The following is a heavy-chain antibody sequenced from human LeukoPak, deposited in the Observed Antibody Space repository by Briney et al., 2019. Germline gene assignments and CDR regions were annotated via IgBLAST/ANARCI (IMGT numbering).Heavy chain of an antibody. CDR2: IGGSGAST. V-gene: IGHV3-23*01. CDR3: AKRKINANSEFDY. D-gene: IGHD4/OR15-4a*01. Sequence: PGGSLRLSCAASGFTFSSYAMSWVRQAPGKGLEWVSSIGGSGASTYYADAVKGRFAISRDNSKNTLYLQMSSLRVEDTAVYYCAKRKINANSEFDYCGQGTLVTVSS. CDR1: GFTFSSYA. J-gene: IGHJ4*02.